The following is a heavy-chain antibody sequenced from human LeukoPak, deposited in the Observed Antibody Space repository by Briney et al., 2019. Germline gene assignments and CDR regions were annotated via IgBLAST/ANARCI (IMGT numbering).Heavy chain of an antibody. CDR3: ARVSILNLGELSEAFDI. CDR1: GFTFSSYW. D-gene: IGHD3-16*02. V-gene: IGHV3-7*05. Sequence: GGSLRLSCVASGFTFSSYWMTWVREAPGKGLEWVANINQDGSEKYYLDSVKGRFTISRDNAKNSLYLQMNSLRAEDTAVYFCARVSILNLGELSEAFDIWGQGTMVTVSS. CDR2: INQDGSEK. J-gene: IGHJ3*02.